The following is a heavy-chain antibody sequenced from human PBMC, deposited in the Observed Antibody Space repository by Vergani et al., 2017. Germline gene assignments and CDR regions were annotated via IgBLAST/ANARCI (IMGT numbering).Heavy chain of an antibody. D-gene: IGHD3-16*01. J-gene: IGHJ3*02. V-gene: IGHV4-61*02. CDR2: IHTNGVI. Sequence: QVQLQESGPGLVKPSETLSLTCTVSGYSISSGYYWSWLRQPAGKRLEWIGRIHTNGVIHYNPSLNSRATISVDTSRNQISLKLTSVTATDTAIYFCARGNPYVDFDNWGQGTMITVSS. CDR1: GYSISSGYY. CDR3: ARGNPYVDFDN.